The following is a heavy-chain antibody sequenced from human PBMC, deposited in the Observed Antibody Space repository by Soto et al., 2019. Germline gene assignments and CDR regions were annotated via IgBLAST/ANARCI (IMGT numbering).Heavy chain of an antibody. Sequence: GESLKISCAASGFTFSDYYMSWIRQAPGKGLEWVSYISSSGSTIYYADSVKGRFTISRDNAKNSLYLQMNSLRAEDTAVYYCARDHNYGGNFGAFDIWGQGTMVTVSS. J-gene: IGHJ3*02. V-gene: IGHV3-11*01. CDR3: ARDHNYGGNFGAFDI. CDR2: ISSSGSTI. D-gene: IGHD4-17*01. CDR1: GFTFSDYY.